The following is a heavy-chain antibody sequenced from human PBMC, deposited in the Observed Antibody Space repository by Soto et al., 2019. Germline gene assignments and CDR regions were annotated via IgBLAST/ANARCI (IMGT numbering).Heavy chain of an antibody. D-gene: IGHD3-22*01. Sequence: QDQLVQSGAEVKKPGASVKMSCKASGYSFTSYVIHWLRQAPGQSLERMGSINAGNGDTKFSQKFQDRVTMTRDTSASTVYMELSSLRPEDTAVYYCAREYASYDSSRQLDYWYFGLWGRGTLVTVSP. J-gene: IGHJ2*01. CDR2: INAGNGDT. CDR1: GYSFTSYV. V-gene: IGHV1-3*01. CDR3: AREYASYDSSRQLDYWYFGL.